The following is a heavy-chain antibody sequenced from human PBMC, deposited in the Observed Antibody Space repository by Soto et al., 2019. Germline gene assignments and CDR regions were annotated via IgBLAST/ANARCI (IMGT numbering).Heavy chain of an antibody. D-gene: IGHD6-13*01. CDR2: ISYDGSNK. CDR3: AKDQSSSSWPYYYYYGMDV. J-gene: IGHJ6*02. Sequence: WGSLRLSCAASGFTFSSYGMHWVRQAPGKGLEWVAVISYDGSNKYYADSVKGRFTTSRDNSKNTLYLQMNSLRAEDTAVYYCAKDQSSSSWPYYYYYGMDVWGQGTTVPVSS. CDR1: GFTFSSYG. V-gene: IGHV3-30*18.